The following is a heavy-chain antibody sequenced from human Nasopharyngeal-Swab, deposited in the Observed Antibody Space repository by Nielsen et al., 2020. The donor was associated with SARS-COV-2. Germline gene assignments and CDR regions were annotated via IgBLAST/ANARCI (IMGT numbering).Heavy chain of an antibody. J-gene: IGHJ6*03. CDR2: INHSGST. D-gene: IGHD2-2*01. V-gene: IGHV4-34*01. Sequence: WIRQPPGKGPEWIAEINHSGSTNHNPSLKSRVTLSVDTSMNQVSLEVSSVTAADTAVYYCARGLSGIVPAPILGLGPYYYYYYMDVWGKGTTVTVSS. CDR3: ARGLSGIVPAPILGLGPYYYYYYMDV.